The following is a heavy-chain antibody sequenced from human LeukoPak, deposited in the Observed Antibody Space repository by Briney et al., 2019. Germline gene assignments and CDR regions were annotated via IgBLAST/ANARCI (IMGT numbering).Heavy chain of an antibody. CDR1: RFTFSSYG. Sequence: GGSLRLSCAASRFTFSSYGMHWVRQAPGKGLQWVAFIHFDGSNKYNADSVKGRFTISRDNSKNTLYLQMNSLTAEDTAVYYCATHSSSWYDHDAFDIWGQGTMVTVSS. J-gene: IGHJ3*02. D-gene: IGHD6-13*01. CDR3: ATHSSSWYDHDAFDI. CDR2: IHFDGSNK. V-gene: IGHV3-30*02.